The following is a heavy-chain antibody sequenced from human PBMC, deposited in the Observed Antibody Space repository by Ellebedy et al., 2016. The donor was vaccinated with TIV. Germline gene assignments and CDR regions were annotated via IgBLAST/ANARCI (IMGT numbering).Heavy chain of an antibody. CDR3: AKYAVAVFDY. CDR2: ISSNGGST. CDR1: GFTFSSYA. J-gene: IGHJ4*02. Sequence: PGGSLRLSCSASGFTFSSYAMHWVRQAPGKGLEYVSAISSNGGSTYYADSVKGRFTISRDNSKNTLYLQMNSLRAEDTAVYYCAKYAVAVFDYWGQGTLVTVSS. V-gene: IGHV3-64*04. D-gene: IGHD6-19*01.